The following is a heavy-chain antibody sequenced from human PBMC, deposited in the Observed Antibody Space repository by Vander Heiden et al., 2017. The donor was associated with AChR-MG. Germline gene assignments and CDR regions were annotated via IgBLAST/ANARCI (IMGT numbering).Heavy chain of an antibody. J-gene: IGHJ6*02. CDR2: IVLGSGNT. CDR3: AAAPRWVGELYSYGMGV. V-gene: IGHV1-58*02. Sequence: QLVQSGPEVRKPGTAVKVSRTASGSTFAGSTMQWVRQCRGQRLACIAGIVLGSGNTNYAQKFHNRVTITRDMSTSTVYMELSSLRSDDTAVYYCAAAPRWVGELYSYGMGVWGQGTTVTVSS. D-gene: IGHD3-10*01. CDR1: GSTFAGST.